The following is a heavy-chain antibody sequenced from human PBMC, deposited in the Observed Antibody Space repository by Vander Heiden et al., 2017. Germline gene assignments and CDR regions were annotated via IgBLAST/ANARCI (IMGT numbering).Heavy chain of an antibody. CDR2: IKSKTDGGTT. Sequence: EVQLVESGGGLVKPGGSLRLSCAASGFTFSNAWMNWVRQAPGKGLEWVGRIKSKTDGGTTDYAAPVKGRFTISRDDSKNTLYLQMNSLKTEDTAVYYCTTDYYDSTLDAFDIWGQGTMVTVSS. CDR1: GFTFSNAW. V-gene: IGHV3-15*07. CDR3: TTDYYDSTLDAFDI. D-gene: IGHD3-22*01. J-gene: IGHJ3*02.